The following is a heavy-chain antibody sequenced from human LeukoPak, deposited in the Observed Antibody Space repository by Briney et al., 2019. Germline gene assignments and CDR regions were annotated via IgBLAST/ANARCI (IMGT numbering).Heavy chain of an antibody. CDR3: ARDCTTYYDILTGYSRSFDI. CDR1: EFTFSTYW. D-gene: IGHD3-9*01. J-gene: IGHJ3*02. Sequence: GGSLRLSCAASEFTFSTYWMSWVRQAPGKGLEWVADIKQDGSEKYYVHSVKGRFTISRQNAKNTLYLQMNSLRSEDTAVYYCARDCTTYYDILTGYSRSFDIWGQGTMVTVSS. V-gene: IGHV3-7*03. CDR2: IKQDGSEK.